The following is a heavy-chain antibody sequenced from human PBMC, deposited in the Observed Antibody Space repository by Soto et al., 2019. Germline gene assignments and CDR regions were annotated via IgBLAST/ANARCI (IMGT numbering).Heavy chain of an antibody. J-gene: IGHJ4*02. CDR3: ARAYGGNCVDY. CDR2: LYYSGST. Sequence: QVQLQESGPGLVKPSETLSLTCTVSGGSISSYYWCWIRQPPGKGLEWIGYLYYSGSTNYNPSLRSRVTISIDTSKNQFSLKLSSVTAADTAVYYCARAYGGNCVDYWGQGTLVTVSS. D-gene: IGHD2-15*01. CDR1: GGSISSYY. V-gene: IGHV4-59*01.